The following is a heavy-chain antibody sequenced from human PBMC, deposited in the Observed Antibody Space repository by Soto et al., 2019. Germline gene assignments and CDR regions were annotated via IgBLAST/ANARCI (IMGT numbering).Heavy chain of an antibody. D-gene: IGHD3-22*01. CDR1: GFAFDDYA. CDR2: ISWNSGSI. J-gene: IGHJ4*02. CDR3: GKEWGYDSSGYYFDY. V-gene: IGHV3-9*01. Sequence: DAQLVESGGGLVQPGRSLRLSCAASGFAFDDYAMHWVRQAPGKGLEWVSGISWNSGSIGYADSVKGRFTISRDNAKNSLYLQMNSLRPEDTALYYCGKEWGYDSSGYYFDYWGQGTLVTVSS.